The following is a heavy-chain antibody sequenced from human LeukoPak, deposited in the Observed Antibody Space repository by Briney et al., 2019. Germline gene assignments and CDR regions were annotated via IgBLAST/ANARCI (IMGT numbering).Heavy chain of an antibody. J-gene: IGHJ4*02. D-gene: IGHD2-15*01. Sequence: ASVKVSCKASGYTFTNHYMHWVRQAPGQGLEWLGLISPSGDKTWNAQKFQGRVTMTRDMSTSTDYLELSSLRSEDTAVYYCARSWRFCSGDSCYPIDYWGQGTLVTVSS. CDR1: GYTFTNHY. CDR3: ARSWRFCSGDSCYPIDY. V-gene: IGHV1-46*01. CDR2: ISPSGDKT.